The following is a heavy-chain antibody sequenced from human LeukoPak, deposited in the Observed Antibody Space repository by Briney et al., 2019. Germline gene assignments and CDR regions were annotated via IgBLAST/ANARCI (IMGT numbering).Heavy chain of an antibody. V-gene: IGHV4-4*07. CDR1: GGSISSYY. J-gene: IGHJ3*02. D-gene: IGHD3-22*01. Sequence: SETLSLTCTVSGGSISSYYWSWFRQPAGKGLEWIGRIYTSGSTNYNPSLKSRVTMSVDTSKNQFSLKLISVTAADTAVYYCARVXXYYYDSSGIDAFDIWGQGTMVTVSS. CDR2: IYTSGST. CDR3: ARVXXYYYDSSGIDAFDI.